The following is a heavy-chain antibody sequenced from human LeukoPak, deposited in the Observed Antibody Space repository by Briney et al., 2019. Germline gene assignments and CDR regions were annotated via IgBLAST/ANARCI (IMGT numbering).Heavy chain of an antibody. J-gene: IGHJ4*02. CDR3: AKTYYDILTGYRNSGLFDY. D-gene: IGHD3-9*01. V-gene: IGHV3-23*01. CDR2: ISGSGGST. Sequence: GGSLRLSCAASGFTFSSYAMSWVRQAPGKGLEWVSAISGSGGSTYYADSVKGRFTISRDNSKNTLYLQMNSLRAEDTAVYYCAKTYYDILTGYRNSGLFDYWGQGTLVTVSS. CDR1: GFTFSSYA.